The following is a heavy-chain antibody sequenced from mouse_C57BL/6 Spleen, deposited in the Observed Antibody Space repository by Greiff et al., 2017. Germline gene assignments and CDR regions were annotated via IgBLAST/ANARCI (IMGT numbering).Heavy chain of an antibody. D-gene: IGHD2-4*01. CDR3: TRSYDDGEDY. CDR1: GYTFTDYE. Sequence: QVQLQQSGAELVRPGASVTLSCKASGYTFTDYEMHWVKQTPVHGLEWIGAIDPETGGTAYNQKFKGKAILTADKSSSTAYMELRSLTSEDSAVYYCTRSYDDGEDYWGQGTTLTVSS. V-gene: IGHV1-15*01. CDR2: IDPETGGT. J-gene: IGHJ2*01.